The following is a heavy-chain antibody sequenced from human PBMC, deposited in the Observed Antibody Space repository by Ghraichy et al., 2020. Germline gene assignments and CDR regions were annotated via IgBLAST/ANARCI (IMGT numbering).Heavy chain of an antibody. CDR3: AREGYSGYDFGYFDL. Sequence: GESLNISCAASGFTVSSNYMSWVRQAPGKGLEWFSVIYSGGSTYYADSVKGRFTISRHNSKNTLYLQMNSLRAEDTAVYYCAREGYSGYDFGYFDLWGRGTLVTVSS. J-gene: IGHJ2*01. CDR2: IYSGGST. D-gene: IGHD5-12*01. V-gene: IGHV3-53*04. CDR1: GFTVSSNY.